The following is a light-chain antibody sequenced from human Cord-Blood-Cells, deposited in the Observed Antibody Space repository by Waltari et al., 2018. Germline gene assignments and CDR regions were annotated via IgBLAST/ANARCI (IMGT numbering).Light chain of an antibody. CDR1: QSISSY. CDR2: AAS. V-gene: IGKV1-39*01. J-gene: IGKJ4*01. CDR3: QQSYSTPQLT. Sequence: DIQMTQSPSSLSASVGDRVTITCRASQSISSYLNWYQQKPGKAPKLLIYAASSLQSGVPSRCSGSGSETAFTLTISSLQPEDFATYYCQQSYSTPQLTFGGGTKVEIK.